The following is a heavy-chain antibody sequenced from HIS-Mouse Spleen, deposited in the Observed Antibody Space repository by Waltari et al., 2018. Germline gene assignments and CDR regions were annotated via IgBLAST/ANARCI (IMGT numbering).Heavy chain of an antibody. V-gene: IGHV2-5*02. D-gene: IGHD3-10*01. CDR1: GFSLSTSGVG. Sequence: QITLKESGPTLVKPTQTLTLTCTFSGFSLSTSGVGVGWIRQPPGKALEWLALIYWDDDKRYSPSLKSRLTITKDTSKNQGVLTMTNMDPVDTATYYCAHSLLLWFGEFFAFDIWGQGTMVTVSS. CDR2: IYWDDDK. CDR3: AHSLLLWFGEFFAFDI. J-gene: IGHJ3*02.